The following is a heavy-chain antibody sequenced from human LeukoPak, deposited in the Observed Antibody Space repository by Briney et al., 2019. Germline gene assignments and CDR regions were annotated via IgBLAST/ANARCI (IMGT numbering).Heavy chain of an antibody. D-gene: IGHD3-10*01. Sequence: SETLSLTCTVSGGSISSYYWSWIRQPAGKGLEWIGRIYTSGSTNYNPSLKSRVTMSVDTSKNQFSLKLSSVTAADTAVYYCARDYYYGSGRNFTYYYYYYMDVWGKGTTVTISS. CDR1: GGSISSYY. J-gene: IGHJ6*03. CDR2: IYTSGST. V-gene: IGHV4-4*07. CDR3: ARDYYYGSGRNFTYYYYYYMDV.